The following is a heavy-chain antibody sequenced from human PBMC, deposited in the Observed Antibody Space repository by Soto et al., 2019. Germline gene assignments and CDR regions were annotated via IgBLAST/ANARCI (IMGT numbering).Heavy chain of an antibody. CDR2: ISYDGSNK. CDR1: GFTFSSYG. V-gene: IGHV3-30*18. Sequence: QVQLVESGGGVVQPGRSLRLSCAASGFTFSSYGMHWVRQAPGKGLEWVAVISYDGSNKYYADSVKGRFTISSDNSKNTLYLQINSLRAEDTAVYYCAKVGDAYKSFFDYWGQGTLVTVSS. D-gene: IGHD1-26*01. CDR3: AKVGDAYKSFFDY. J-gene: IGHJ4*02.